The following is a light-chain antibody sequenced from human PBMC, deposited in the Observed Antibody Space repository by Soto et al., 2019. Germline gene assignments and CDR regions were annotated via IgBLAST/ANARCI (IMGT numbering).Light chain of an antibody. CDR3: QQYVTSPLT. V-gene: IGKV3-20*01. CDR1: QSVSSGY. J-gene: IGKJ4*01. Sequence: EIVLTQSPGTLSLSPGERATLSCRASQSVSSGYLAWYQQKPGQAPRLLIYGASSRATGIPDRFSGSGSGTEFTLTISGLEPEDFAVYYCQQYVTSPLTFGGGTKVEIK. CDR2: GAS.